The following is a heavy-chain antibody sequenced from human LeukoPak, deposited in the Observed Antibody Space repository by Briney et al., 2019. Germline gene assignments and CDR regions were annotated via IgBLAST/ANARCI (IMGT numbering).Heavy chain of an antibody. V-gene: IGHV4-4*07. CDR2: IYTSGST. Sequence: SETLSLTCTASGGSISSYYWSWIRQPAGKGLEWIGRIYTSGSTNYNPSLKSRVTMSVDTSKNQFSLKLSSVTAADTAVYYCARGAANSNHYYYYYYMDVWGKGTTVTVSS. J-gene: IGHJ6*03. CDR1: GGSISSYY. CDR3: ARGAANSNHYYYYYYMDV. D-gene: IGHD4-11*01.